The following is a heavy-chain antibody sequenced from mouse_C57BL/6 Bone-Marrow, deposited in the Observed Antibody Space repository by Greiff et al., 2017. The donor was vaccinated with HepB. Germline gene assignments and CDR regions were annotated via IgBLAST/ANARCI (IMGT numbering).Heavy chain of an antibody. CDR1: GFNIKDDY. CDR2: IDPENGDT. J-gene: IGHJ3*01. V-gene: IGHV14-4*01. Sequence: VQLQQSGAELVRPGASVKLSCTASGFNIKDDYMHWVKQRPEQGLEWIGWIDPENGDTEYASKFQGKATITADTSSNTAYLQLSSLTSEDTAVYYCTKVDDDPFAYWGQGTLVTVSA. D-gene: IGHD2-3*01. CDR3: TKVDDDPFAY.